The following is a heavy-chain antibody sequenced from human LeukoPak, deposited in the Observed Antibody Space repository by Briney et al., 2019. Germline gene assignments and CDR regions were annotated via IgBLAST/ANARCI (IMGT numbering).Heavy chain of an antibody. Sequence: ASVKVSCKASGYTFSNYGISWVRQAPGQGLEWMGWITAYNGNRLYAQRFQGRITLTTDTSTSTSYMELRSLEYDDTAIYYCARDNDKVVDHWGQGTLVTVSS. V-gene: IGHV1-18*01. CDR3: ARDNDKVVDH. J-gene: IGHJ4*01. CDR2: ITAYNGNR. CDR1: GYTFSNYG. D-gene: IGHD1-1*01.